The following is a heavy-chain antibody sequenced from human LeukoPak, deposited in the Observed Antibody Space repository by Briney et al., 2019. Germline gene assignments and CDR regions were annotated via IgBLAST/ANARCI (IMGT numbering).Heavy chain of an antibody. J-gene: IGHJ6*03. CDR2: MNPNSGNT. D-gene: IGHD6-6*01. V-gene: IGHV1-8*03. CDR3: ARGSHVVAARQYYYYYYMDV. Sequence: GASVKVSCKASGYTFTSYDINWVRQATGQGLEWMGWMNPNSGNTGYAQKFQGRVTITRNTSISTAYMELSSLRSEDTAVYYCARGSHVVAARQYYYYYYMDVWGKGTTVTVSS. CDR1: GYTFTSYD.